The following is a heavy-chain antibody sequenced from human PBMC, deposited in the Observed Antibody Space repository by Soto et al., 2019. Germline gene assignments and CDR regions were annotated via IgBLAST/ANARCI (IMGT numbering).Heavy chain of an antibody. D-gene: IGHD3-3*01. J-gene: IGHJ4*02. V-gene: IGHV4-39*01. CDR3: ARQTGITIFGVAAYYFDY. CDR1: GGSISSSSYY. Sequence: PSETLSLTCTVSGGSISSSSYYWGWIRQPPGKGLEWIGSIYYSGSTYYNPSLKSRVTISVDTSKNQFSLKLSSVTAADTAVYYCARQTGITIFGVAAYYFDYWGQGTLVTVS. CDR2: IYYSGST.